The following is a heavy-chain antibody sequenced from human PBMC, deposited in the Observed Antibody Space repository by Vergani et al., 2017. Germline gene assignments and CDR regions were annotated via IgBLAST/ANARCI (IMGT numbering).Heavy chain of an antibody. V-gene: IGHV1-8*01. CDR3: ANAPDIVVVPAGEGGMDV. J-gene: IGHJ6*02. CDR2: MNPNSGNT. Sequence: QVQLVQSGAEVKKPGASVKVSCKASGYTFTSYDINWVRQATGQGLEWMGWMNPNSGNTGYAQKFQGRVTMTRNTSISTAYMELSSLRSEDTAVYYCANAPDIVVVPAGEGGMDVWGQGTTVTVSS. CDR1: GYTFTSYD. D-gene: IGHD2-2*01.